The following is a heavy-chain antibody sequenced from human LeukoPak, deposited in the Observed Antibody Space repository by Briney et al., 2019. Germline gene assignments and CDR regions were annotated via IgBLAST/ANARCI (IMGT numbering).Heavy chain of an antibody. CDR1: GGSFSGYY. D-gene: IGHD2-15*01. J-gene: IGHJ4*02. CDR3: ARVKRYCSCGSCSGYYFDY. V-gene: IGHV4-34*01. CDR2: INHSGST. Sequence: SETLSLTCAVYGGSFSGYYWSWIRQPPGKGLEWIGEINHSGSTNYNPSLKSRVTISVDTSKNQFSLKLSSVTAADTAVYYCARVKRYCSCGSCSGYYFDYWGQGTLVTVSS.